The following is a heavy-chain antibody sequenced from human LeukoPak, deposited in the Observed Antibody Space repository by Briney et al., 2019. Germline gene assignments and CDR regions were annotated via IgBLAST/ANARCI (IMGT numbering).Heavy chain of an antibody. D-gene: IGHD4/OR15-4a*01. V-gene: IGHV3-23*01. CDR3: ARRAGAYSHLYDY. CDR1: GFTFSSYG. CDR2: ISGSGGST. J-gene: IGHJ4*02. Sequence: GGSLRLSCAASGFTFSSYGMSWVRQAPGKGLEWVSAISGSGGSTHYSDSAKGRFTISRDNSKNTLYLQMNSLRAEDTAVYYCARRAGAYSHLYDYCGQGTLVTVSS.